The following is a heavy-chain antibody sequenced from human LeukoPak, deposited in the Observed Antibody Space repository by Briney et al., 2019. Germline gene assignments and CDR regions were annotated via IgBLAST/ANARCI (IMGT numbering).Heavy chain of an antibody. V-gene: IGHV3-66*01. CDR3: TRDKQQLDDY. J-gene: IGHJ4*02. D-gene: IGHD1-1*01. Sequence: GGSLRLSCAVSGFTVSTNYMSWVRQAPGKGLEWVSVIYSGGATHYADSVKGRFTISRDNSQNTLYLQMSSLRAEDTAVYYCTRDKQQLDDYWGQGTLVTVSS. CDR1: GFTVSTNY. CDR2: IYSGGAT.